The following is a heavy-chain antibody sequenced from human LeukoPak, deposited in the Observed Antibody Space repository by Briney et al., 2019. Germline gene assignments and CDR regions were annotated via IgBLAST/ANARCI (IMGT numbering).Heavy chain of an antibody. J-gene: IGHJ4*02. CDR2: INPNSGGT. V-gene: IGHV1-2*02. CDR3: ARDGRNLWFGELF. CDR1: GYTFTGYY. D-gene: IGHD3-10*01. Sequence: ASVKVFFKASGYTFTGYYIHWVRQAPGQGLEWMGWINPNSGGTNYAQKFQGRVTMTRDTSISTAYMELSRLRSDDTAVYYCARDGRNLWFGELFWGQGTLVTVSS.